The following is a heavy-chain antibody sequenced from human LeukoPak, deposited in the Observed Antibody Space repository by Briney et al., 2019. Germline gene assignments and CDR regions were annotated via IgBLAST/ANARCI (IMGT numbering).Heavy chain of an antibody. CDR1: GGSISSGGYY. Sequence: SETLSLTCTVSGGSISSGGYYWSWIRQHLGKGLEWNGYIYYSGSTYYNPSLKSRVTISVDTSKNQFSLKLSSVTAADTAVYYCARDPQNYGSGSYDWGQGTLVTVSS. J-gene: IGHJ4*02. V-gene: IGHV4-31*03. D-gene: IGHD3-10*01. CDR2: IYYSGST. CDR3: ARDPQNYGSGSYD.